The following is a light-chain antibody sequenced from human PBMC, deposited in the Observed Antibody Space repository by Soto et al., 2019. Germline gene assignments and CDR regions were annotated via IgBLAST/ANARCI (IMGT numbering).Light chain of an antibody. Sequence: DIHLTQSPSFLSASVGDRVTITCRASQGIASSLAWYQQKAGKAPKLLIYAASTLESGVPSRFSGSGPGTEVTLTISSLQPEDFGIYYCQQFNSYPLTFGGGTKVEIK. CDR3: QQFNSYPLT. V-gene: IGKV1-9*01. CDR1: QGIASS. J-gene: IGKJ4*01. CDR2: AAS.